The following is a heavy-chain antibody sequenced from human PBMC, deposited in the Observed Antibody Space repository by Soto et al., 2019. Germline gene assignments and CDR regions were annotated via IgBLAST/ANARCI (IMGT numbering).Heavy chain of an antibody. V-gene: IGHV4-4*02. J-gene: IGHJ4*02. Sequence: QVQLQESGPGLVKPSGTLSLTCAVSGDSISSSNWWSWVRQPPGKGLEWIGEIYHSGSTNYNPSLESRLTILVDKSKNQFSLKLSSVTAADTAVYYCARRAEPSHWLQDYWGQGTLVTVSS. CDR2: IYHSGST. CDR3: ARRAEPSHWLQDY. D-gene: IGHD3-9*01. CDR1: GDSISSSNW.